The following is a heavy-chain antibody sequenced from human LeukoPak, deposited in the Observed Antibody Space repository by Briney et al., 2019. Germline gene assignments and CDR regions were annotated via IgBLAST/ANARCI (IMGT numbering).Heavy chain of an antibody. V-gene: IGHV3-64D*09. CDR2: ISSNGGST. CDR1: GLTFSSYA. D-gene: IGHD2-21*02. J-gene: IGHJ4*02. CDR3: VKDQYCGGDCYSDY. Sequence: GGSLRLSCSASGLTFSSYAMHWVRQAPGKGLEYVSAISSNGGSTYYADSVKGRFTISRDNSKNTLYLQMSSLRAEDTAVYYCVKDQYCGGDCYSDYWGQGTLVTVSS.